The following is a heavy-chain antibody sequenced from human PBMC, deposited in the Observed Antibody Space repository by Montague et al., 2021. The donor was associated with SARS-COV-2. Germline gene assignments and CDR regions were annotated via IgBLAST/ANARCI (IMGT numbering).Heavy chain of an antibody. CDR2: ISSDGSGT. CDR3: ARDTDSGSYWDAFDI. Sequence: SRRLSCAASGFPFSSYWMHWVRQAPGKGLVWVSRISSDGSGTTYADSVKGRFTISRDNAKNTLYLQMNSLRAEDTAVYYCARDTDSGSYWDAFDIWGQGTMVTVSS. V-gene: IGHV3-74*01. CDR1: GFPFSSYW. D-gene: IGHD1-26*01. J-gene: IGHJ3*02.